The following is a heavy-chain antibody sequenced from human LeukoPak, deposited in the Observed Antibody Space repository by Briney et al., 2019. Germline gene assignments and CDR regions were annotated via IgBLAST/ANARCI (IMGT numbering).Heavy chain of an antibody. Sequence: KSGGSLRLSCAASGFTFSSYSMNWVRQAPGKGLEWVSSISSSSSYIYYADSVKGRFTISRDNAKNSLYLQMNSLRAEDTAVYYCARDGVVFLELREIAGVNWFDPWGQGTLVTVSS. CDR1: GFTFSSYS. J-gene: IGHJ5*02. V-gene: IGHV3-21*01. D-gene: IGHD1-7*01. CDR3: ARDGVVFLELREIAGVNWFDP. CDR2: ISSSSSYI.